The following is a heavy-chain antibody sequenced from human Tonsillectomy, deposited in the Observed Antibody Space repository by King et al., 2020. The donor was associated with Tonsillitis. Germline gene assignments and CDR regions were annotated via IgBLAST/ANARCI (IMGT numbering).Heavy chain of an antibody. CDR2: IYYSGST. CDR3: ARDTYDILTGYSTFDY. J-gene: IGHJ4*02. Sequence: QLQESGPGLVKPSETLSLTCTVSGGSISSYYWSWIRQPPGKGLEWIGYIYYSGSTNYNPSLKSRVTISIDTSKNPFSLKLSSVTAADTAVYYCARDTYDILTGYSTFDYWGQGTLVTVSS. CDR1: GGSISSYY. V-gene: IGHV4-59*01. D-gene: IGHD3-9*01.